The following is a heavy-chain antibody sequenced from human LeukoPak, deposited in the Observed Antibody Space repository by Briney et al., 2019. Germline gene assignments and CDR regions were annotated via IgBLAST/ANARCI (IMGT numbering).Heavy chain of an antibody. D-gene: IGHD3-22*01. V-gene: IGHV4-31*03. CDR2: IYYSGST. Sequence: KPSQTLSLTCTVSGGSISSGGYYWSWIRQHPGKGLEWIGYIYYSGSTYYNPSLKSRVTISVDTSKNQFSLKLSSVTAADTAVYYCARDSHSGYPCYYMDVWGKGTTVTVSS. CDR3: ARDSHSGYPCYYMDV. CDR1: GGSISSGGYY. J-gene: IGHJ6*03.